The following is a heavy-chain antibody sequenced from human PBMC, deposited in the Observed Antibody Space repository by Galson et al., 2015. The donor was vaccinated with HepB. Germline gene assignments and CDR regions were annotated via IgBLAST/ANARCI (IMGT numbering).Heavy chain of an antibody. Sequence: SLRLSCAASGFTFSSYAMSWVRQAPGKGLEWVSAISGSGGSTYYADSVKGRFTISRDNSKNTLYLQMNSLRAEDTAVYYCAKVSGYYYGSGSELPQHWGQGTLVTVSS. J-gene: IGHJ4*02. D-gene: IGHD3-10*01. CDR2: ISGSGGST. CDR1: GFTFSSYA. CDR3: AKVSGYYYGSGSELPQH. V-gene: IGHV3-23*01.